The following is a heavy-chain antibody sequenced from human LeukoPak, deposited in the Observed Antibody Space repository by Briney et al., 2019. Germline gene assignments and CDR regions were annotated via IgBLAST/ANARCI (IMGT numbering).Heavy chain of an antibody. D-gene: IGHD3-16*01. CDR3: ALVWGSRSYYMDV. Sequence: ASVKVSCKASGGTFSSYTISWVRQAPGQGLEWMGGIIPIFGTANYAQKFQGRVTITADKSTSTSYMQLNSLRSEDTAVYYCALVWGSRSYYMDVWGKGTTVTVSS. CDR2: IIPIFGTA. V-gene: IGHV1-69*06. CDR1: GGTFSSYT. J-gene: IGHJ6*03.